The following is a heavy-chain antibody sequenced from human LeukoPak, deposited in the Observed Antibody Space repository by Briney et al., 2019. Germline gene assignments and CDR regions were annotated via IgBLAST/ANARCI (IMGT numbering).Heavy chain of an antibody. Sequence: ASVTVSCKASGYTFTSYYMHWVRQAPGQGLEWMGMINSSGGSTSYAQKFQGRVTMARDTSTSTVYMELSSLRSEDTAVYYCASGGVEDYWGQGTLVTVSS. CDR2: INSSGGST. CDR1: GYTFTSYY. CDR3: ASGGVEDY. D-gene: IGHD3-16*01. J-gene: IGHJ4*02. V-gene: IGHV1-46*01.